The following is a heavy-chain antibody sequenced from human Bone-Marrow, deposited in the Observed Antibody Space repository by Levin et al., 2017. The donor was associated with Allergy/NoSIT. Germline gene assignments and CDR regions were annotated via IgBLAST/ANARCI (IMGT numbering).Heavy chain of an antibody. CDR1: GGSFSGYQ. Sequence: RPGGSLRLSCAVYGGSFSGYQWSWIRQPPGKGLEWIGEINHSGSTNSNPSLKSRVTMSVDTSKNQFSLKLSSVTAADTAVYYCARLSHAYDGFWSAYSSNPSYFYMDVWGRGTTVTVSS. CDR3: ARLSHAYDGFWSAYSSNPSYFYMDV. V-gene: IGHV4-34*01. J-gene: IGHJ6*03. D-gene: IGHD3-3*01. CDR2: INHSGST.